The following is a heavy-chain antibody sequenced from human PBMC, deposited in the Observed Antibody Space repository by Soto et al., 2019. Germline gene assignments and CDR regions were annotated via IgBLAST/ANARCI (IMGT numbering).Heavy chain of an antibody. V-gene: IGHV5-51*01. D-gene: IGHD3-10*01. CDR2: IYPRDSDT. CDR3: AGGGVRGVVTRTRDYYGMDV. CDR1: GYSFTTYW. Sequence: PGESLKISCKGSGYSFTTYWIGWVRQMPVKGLEWMGIIYPRDSDTRYSPSFQGQVTISADKSISTAYLQWSSLKASDTAMYYCAGGGVRGVVTRTRDYYGMDVWGQGTTVTVSS. J-gene: IGHJ6*02.